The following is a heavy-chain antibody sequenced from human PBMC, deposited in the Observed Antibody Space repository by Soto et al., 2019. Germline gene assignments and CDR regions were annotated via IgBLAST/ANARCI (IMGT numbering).Heavy chain of an antibody. J-gene: IGHJ4*02. Sequence: QVQLVQSGAEVKKPGASVKVSCKASGYTFTSYAMHWVRQAPGQRLEWMGWINAGNGNTKYSQKFQGRVTITRDTSASTAYMELSSLRSEDTAVYYCARKGSGSGSSPDYWGQGTLVTVSS. D-gene: IGHD3-10*01. CDR2: INAGNGNT. V-gene: IGHV1-3*01. CDR1: GYTFTSYA. CDR3: ARKGSGSGSSPDY.